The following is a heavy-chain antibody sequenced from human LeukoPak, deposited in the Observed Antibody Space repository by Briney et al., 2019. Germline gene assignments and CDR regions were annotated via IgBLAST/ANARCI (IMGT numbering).Heavy chain of an antibody. J-gene: IGHJ4*02. D-gene: IGHD3-10*01. V-gene: IGHV3-48*02. Sequence: GGSLRLSCAASGFTFSSYSMNWVRQAPGKGLEWVSYISSSTRSIYYADSVKGRFTISRDNANNSLSLQMNSLRDEDTAVYYCVLGSPFDYWGQGTLVTVSS. CDR2: ISSSTRSI. CDR1: GFTFSSYS. CDR3: VLGSPFDY.